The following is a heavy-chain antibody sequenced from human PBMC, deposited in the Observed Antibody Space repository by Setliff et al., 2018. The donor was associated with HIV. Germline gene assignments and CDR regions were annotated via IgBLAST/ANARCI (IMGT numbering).Heavy chain of an antibody. Sequence: PGGSLRLSCAASGFTFRNYKFNWVRQAPGRGLEWVSSISIGSGGAIDYADSVQGRFTISRDNSKNSLYLQMNGLRSRTSSGYYGVTGYGMDVWGQGTTVTVSS. V-gene: IGHV3-48*03. CDR2: ISIGSGGAI. CDR3: VTGYGMDV. D-gene: IGHD3-10*01. CDR1: GFTFRNYK. J-gene: IGHJ6*02.